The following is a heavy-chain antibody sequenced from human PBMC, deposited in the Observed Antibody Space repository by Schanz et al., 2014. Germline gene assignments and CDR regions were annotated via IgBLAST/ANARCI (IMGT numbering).Heavy chain of an antibody. CDR1: GYSFSTYA. D-gene: IGHD2-2*01. V-gene: IGHV7-4-1*02. J-gene: IGHJ4*02. Sequence: QVHLVQSESELKNPGASVKVSCKTSGYSFSTYAMNWVRQAPGQGLEWMGWLNTKTGNPTYAQGFTGRFVFSLDTSVSTTHLQITNLKADDTAVYYCARGYCAGTSCPIFDYWGQGTLVTVSS. CDR3: ARGYCAGTSCPIFDY. CDR2: LNTKTGNP.